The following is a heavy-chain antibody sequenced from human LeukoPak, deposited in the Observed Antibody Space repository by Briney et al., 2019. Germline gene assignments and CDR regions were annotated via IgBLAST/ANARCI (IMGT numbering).Heavy chain of an antibody. J-gene: IGHJ6*02. CDR1: EFTFSNYA. CDR2: IYSGGST. D-gene: IGHD4-17*01. CDR3: ARDTVTTFRFRDYYYYGMDV. Sequence: PRGSPRLSCAASEFTFSNYAMNWVRQAPGKGLEWVSVIYSGGSTYYADSVKGRCTISRDNSKNTLYLQMNCLRAEDTAVYYCARDTVTTFRFRDYYYYGMDVWGQGTTVTVSS. V-gene: IGHV3-53*01.